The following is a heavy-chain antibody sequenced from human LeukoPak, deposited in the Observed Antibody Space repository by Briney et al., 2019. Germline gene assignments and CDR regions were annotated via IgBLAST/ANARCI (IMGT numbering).Heavy chain of an antibody. J-gene: IGHJ4*02. V-gene: IGHV3-23*01. CDR1: GFTFSSYA. CDR2: ISGSGGST. D-gene: IGHD1-26*01. CDR3: AKDRGLSGSYFPIDY. Sequence: GGSLRLSCAASGFTFSSYAMSWVRQAPGKGLEWVSAISGSGGSTYYPDSVKGRFTISRDNSKNTLYLQMNSLRAEDTAVYYCAKDRGLSGSYFPIDYWGQGTLVTVSS.